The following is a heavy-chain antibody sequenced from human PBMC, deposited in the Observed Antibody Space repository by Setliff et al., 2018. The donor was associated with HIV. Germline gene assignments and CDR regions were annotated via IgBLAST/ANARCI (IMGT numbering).Heavy chain of an antibody. CDR1: GYSISSGYY. D-gene: IGHD6-19*01. Sequence: SETLSLTCAVSGYSISSGYYWGWIRQPPGTGLEWIGSIYHSGSTYYNPSLKSRVTISVDTSKNQFSLNLSSVTAADTAVYYCARQFTVQWLVSTYGMDVWGQGTTVTVSS. CDR3: ARQFTVQWLVSTYGMDV. CDR2: IYHSGST. J-gene: IGHJ6*02. V-gene: IGHV4-38-2*01.